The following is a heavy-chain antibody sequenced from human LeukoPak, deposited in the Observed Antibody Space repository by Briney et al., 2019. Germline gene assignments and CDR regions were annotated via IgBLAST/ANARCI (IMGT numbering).Heavy chain of an antibody. CDR3: ASYIAAPRGRQYYYYYYMDV. V-gene: IGHV1-24*01. J-gene: IGHJ6*03. Sequence: ASVKVSCKVSGYIFTELSIHWVRQAPGKGLEGMGGFDREDGEAIYAQKFRGRVTMTEDTSADTAYMELSSLRSEDTAVYSCASYIAAPRGRQYYYYYYMDVWGKGTTVTVSS. CDR2: FDREDGEA. D-gene: IGHD6-13*01. CDR1: GYIFTELS.